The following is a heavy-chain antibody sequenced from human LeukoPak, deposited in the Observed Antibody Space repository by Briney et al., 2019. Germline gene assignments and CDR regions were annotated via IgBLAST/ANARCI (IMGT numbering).Heavy chain of an antibody. CDR3: ANGDNPFCSGGSCYSVDY. D-gene: IGHD2-15*01. V-gene: IGHV3-73*01. CDR1: GFTFSGSA. Sequence: GGSLRLSCAASGFTFSGSALHWVRQASGKGLEWVGRIRSSANNYATAYAASVKGRFTISRDDSKNTAYLQMNSLRAEDTAVYYCANGDNPFCSGGSCYSVDYWGQGTLVTVSS. J-gene: IGHJ4*02. CDR2: IRSSANNYAT.